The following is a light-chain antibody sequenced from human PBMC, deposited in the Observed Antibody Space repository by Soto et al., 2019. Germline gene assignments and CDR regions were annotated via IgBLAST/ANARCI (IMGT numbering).Light chain of an antibody. V-gene: IGKV1-12*01. CDR2: AAS. CDR3: QQADSFPLT. CDR1: QGTSSW. Sequence: DIQMTQSPSSVSASVGDRDPITCRASQGTSSWLAWYQQKPGEAPKLLIYAASSLQSGAPSRFSGSGSWTDLSRTTRRLSSEDFATYCCQQADSFPLTYGGGTKWEIK. J-gene: IGKJ4*01.